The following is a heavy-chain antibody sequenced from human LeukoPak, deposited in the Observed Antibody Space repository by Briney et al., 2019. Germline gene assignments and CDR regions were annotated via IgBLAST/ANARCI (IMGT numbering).Heavy chain of an antibody. CDR1: GFTVSSNY. CDR2: IYSGGST. Sequence: GGSLRLSCAASGFTVSSNYMSWVRQAPGKGLEWVSVIYSGGSTYYADSVKGRFTISRDNSKHTLYLQMNSLRAEDRAVYYCARGRYFDWFTFDYWGQGTLVTVSS. D-gene: IGHD3-9*01. J-gene: IGHJ4*02. CDR3: ARGRYFDWFTFDY. V-gene: IGHV3-66*02.